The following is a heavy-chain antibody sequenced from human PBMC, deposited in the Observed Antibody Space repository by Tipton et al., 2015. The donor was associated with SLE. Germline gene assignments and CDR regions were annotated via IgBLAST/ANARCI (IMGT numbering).Heavy chain of an antibody. V-gene: IGHV4-38-2*02. CDR1: GYSISSGYY. CDR2: IYHSGST. Sequence: TLSLTCTVSGYSISSGYYWAWIRQPPGKGLEWIASIYHSGSTFYNLSLKSRVTISADTSKNQLSLRLTSVTAADTAVYYCARGRYYFDYWGQGTLVTVSS. CDR3: ARGRYYFDY. J-gene: IGHJ4*02.